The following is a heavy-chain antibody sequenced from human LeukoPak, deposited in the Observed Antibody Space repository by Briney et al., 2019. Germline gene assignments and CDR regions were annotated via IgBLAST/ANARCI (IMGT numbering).Heavy chain of an antibody. CDR1: GGSISSSTYC. D-gene: IGHD1-26*01. Sequence: PSETLSLTCTVSGGSISSSTYCWGWIRQPPGRGLEFIRSNYYSGSTDYNPSLKSRVTMSVDTSKNQFSLVLSSVTAADTAVYYCARRRKGNSGFDPWGQGTLVTVSS. CDR2: NYYSGST. J-gene: IGHJ5*02. V-gene: IGHV4-39*01. CDR3: ARRRKGNSGFDP.